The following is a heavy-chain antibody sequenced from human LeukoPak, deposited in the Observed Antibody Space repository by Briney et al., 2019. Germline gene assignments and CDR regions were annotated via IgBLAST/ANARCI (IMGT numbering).Heavy chain of an antibody. CDR3: ARAGYCSGGSCSQGAFDI. D-gene: IGHD2-15*01. Sequence: SETLSLTCTVSGGSISSYYWSWIRQPPGKGLEWIGYIYYSGSTNYNPSLKSRVTISVDTSKNQFPLKLSSVTAADTAVYYCARAGYCSGGSCSQGAFDIWGQGTMVTVSS. J-gene: IGHJ3*02. CDR2: IYYSGST. V-gene: IGHV4-59*01. CDR1: GGSISSYY.